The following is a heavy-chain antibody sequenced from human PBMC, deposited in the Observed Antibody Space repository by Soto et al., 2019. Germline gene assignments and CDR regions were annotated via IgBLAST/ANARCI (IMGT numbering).Heavy chain of an antibody. D-gene: IGHD2-2*01. Sequence: SETLSLTCAVYGGSFSGYYWSWIRQPPGKGLEWIGEINHSGSTNYNPSLKSRVTISVDTSKNQFSLKLSSVTAADTAVYYCARGIHCSSTSCYAYDGYYYYKDVWGKGNTVTVSS. CDR2: INHSGST. CDR3: ARGIHCSSTSCYAYDGYYYYKDV. V-gene: IGHV4-34*01. CDR1: GGSFSGYY. J-gene: IGHJ6*03.